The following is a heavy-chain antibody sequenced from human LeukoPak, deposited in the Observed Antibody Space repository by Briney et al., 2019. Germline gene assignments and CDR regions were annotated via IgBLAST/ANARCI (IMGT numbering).Heavy chain of an antibody. CDR3: ARDATVTTNWFDP. CDR2: IYYSGST. CDR1: GGSISSGDYY. Sequence: SQTLSLTCTVSGGSISSGDYYWSWIRQPPGKGLEWIGYIYYSGSTYYNPSLKSRVTISVDTSRNQFSLKLSSVTAADTAVYYCARDATVTTNWFDPWGQGTLVTVSS. V-gene: IGHV4-30-4*08. J-gene: IGHJ5*02. D-gene: IGHD4-11*01.